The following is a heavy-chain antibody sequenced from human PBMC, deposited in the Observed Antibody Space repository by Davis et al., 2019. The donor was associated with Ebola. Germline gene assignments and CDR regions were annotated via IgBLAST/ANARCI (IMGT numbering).Heavy chain of an antibody. J-gene: IGHJ5*02. D-gene: IGHD1-7*01. CDR2: INAGNGNT. Sequence: ASVKVSCKASGYTFTSYAMHWVRQAPGQRLEWMGWINAGNGNTKYSQKFQGRVTITRDTSASTAYMELSSLRSEDTAVYYCARARSQLLELRTRDWFDPWGQGTLVTVSS. V-gene: IGHV1-3*01. CDR3: ARARSQLLELRTRDWFDP. CDR1: GYTFTSYA.